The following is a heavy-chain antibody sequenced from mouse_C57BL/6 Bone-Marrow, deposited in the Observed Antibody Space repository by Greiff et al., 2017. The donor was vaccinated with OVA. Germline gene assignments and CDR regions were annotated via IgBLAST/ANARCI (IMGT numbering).Heavy chain of an antibody. CDR3: TTLTSWFAD. D-gene: IGHD4-1*01. CDR2: IDPENGDT. J-gene: IGHJ3*01. Sequence: EVQLQQSGAELVRPGASVKLSCTASGFNIKDDYMHWVKQRPEQGLEWIGWIDPENGDTEYASKFQGKATITADTSSNTAYLQLSSLTSEDTAVYYCTTLTSWFADWGQGTLVTVSA. V-gene: IGHV14-4*01. CDR1: GFNIKDDY.